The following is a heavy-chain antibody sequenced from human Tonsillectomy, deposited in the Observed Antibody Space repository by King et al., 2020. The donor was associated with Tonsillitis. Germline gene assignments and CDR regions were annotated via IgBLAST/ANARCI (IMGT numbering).Heavy chain of an antibody. Sequence: VQLVESGGGLEQPGGSLRLSCAASGFTFSSYSMNWVRQAPGKGLEWVSYITSTTNTIYYADSVKGRFTISRDNAKSSLYLQMNNLRAEDTAVYYCARGEQYYDFWSGYYYFDSWGRGTLVTVSS. CDR2: ITSTTNTI. CDR3: ARGEQYYDFWSGYYYFDS. D-gene: IGHD3-3*01. CDR1: GFTFSSYS. J-gene: IGHJ4*02. V-gene: IGHV3-48*01.